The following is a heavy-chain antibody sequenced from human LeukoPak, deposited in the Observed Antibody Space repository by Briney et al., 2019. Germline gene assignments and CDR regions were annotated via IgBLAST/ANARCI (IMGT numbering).Heavy chain of an antibody. Sequence: SETLSLTCTVSGGSISSSSYYWGWIRQPPGKGLEWIGSIYHSGSTYYNPSLKSRVTISVDTSKNQFSLKLSPVTAADTAVYYCARTLGDYGSGSYYYWGQGTLVTVSS. CDR1: GGSISSSSYY. D-gene: IGHD3-10*01. CDR3: ARTLGDYGSGSYYY. V-gene: IGHV4-39*07. CDR2: IYHSGST. J-gene: IGHJ4*02.